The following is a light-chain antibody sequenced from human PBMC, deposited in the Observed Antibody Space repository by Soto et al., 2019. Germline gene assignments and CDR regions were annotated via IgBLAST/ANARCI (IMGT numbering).Light chain of an antibody. CDR1: SSNIGNNY. J-gene: IGLJ1*01. Sequence: QSELTQPPSVSAAPRQKVTISCSGSSSNIGNNYVSWYQQLPGTAPKLLIYDNNKRPSGIPARFSGSKSGTSATLGISGLQTGDEADYYCGTWDSSLSALYVFGTGTKLTVL. V-gene: IGLV1-51*01. CDR2: DNN. CDR3: GTWDSSLSALYV.